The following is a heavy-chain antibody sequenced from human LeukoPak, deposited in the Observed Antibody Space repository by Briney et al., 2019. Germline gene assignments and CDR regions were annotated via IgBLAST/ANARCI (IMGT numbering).Heavy chain of an antibody. Sequence: GGSLRLSCAASGITFSSYSMNWVRQVPGKGLEWVSYISSSSSTIYYADSVKGRFTISRDNSKNTLYLQMNSLRGEDTAVYFCAKDFGSGSPYYFDYWGQGTLVTVSS. D-gene: IGHD3-10*01. CDR3: AKDFGSGSPYYFDY. CDR1: GITFSSYS. J-gene: IGHJ4*02. CDR2: ISSSSSTI. V-gene: IGHV3-48*01.